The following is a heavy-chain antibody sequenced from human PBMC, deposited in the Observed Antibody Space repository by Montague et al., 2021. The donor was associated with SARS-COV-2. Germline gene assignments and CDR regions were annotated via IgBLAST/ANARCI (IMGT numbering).Heavy chain of an antibody. Sequence: TLSLTCTVSGGSISRGGHYWTWVRRPAGKGLEWIGHIQADGTTNYKSSLRSRLTFSVDTSKNLFSMTLRSLTATDTAIYYCARHRPESCKISPGLAGLFAPVGCSAGAMDVWGQGTPVTVSS. CDR1: GGSISRGGHY. V-gene: IGHV4-61*09. CDR2: IQADGTT. J-gene: IGHJ6*02. CDR3: ARHRPESCKISPGLAGLFAPVGCSAGAMDV. D-gene: IGHD3/OR15-3a*01.